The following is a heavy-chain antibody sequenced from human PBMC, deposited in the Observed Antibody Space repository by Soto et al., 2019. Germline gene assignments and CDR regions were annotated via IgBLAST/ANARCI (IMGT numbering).Heavy chain of an antibody. D-gene: IGHD6-13*01. CDR3: ASGLGSSWFFL. J-gene: IGHJ5*02. V-gene: IGHV3-11*06. CDR2: IDFDISPI. CDR1: GFTFSDYA. Sequence: GGALRLSGAGSGFTFSDYAMTWVRQAPGKGLDCLSYIDFDISPIXXAGSVMGXXTGSPDKANERLYLQXKILRPEDTAIYYCASGLGSSWFFLWGPGT.